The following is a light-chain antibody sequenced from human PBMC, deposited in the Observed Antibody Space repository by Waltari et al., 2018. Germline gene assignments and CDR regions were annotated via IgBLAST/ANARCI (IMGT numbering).Light chain of an antibody. V-gene: IGLV2-11*01. CDR1: SSDVGGYNC. Sequence: SALTQPHSVSGAPGQSVTISCTGTSSDVGGYNCVYSYQQHPGQAPKLMVYDVSKRPSGVPDRFSGSKSGNTASLTICGLEAEDEADYYCCSYAGSYTFRVFGTGTKVTVL. J-gene: IGLJ1*01. CDR2: DVS. CDR3: CSYAGSYTFRV.